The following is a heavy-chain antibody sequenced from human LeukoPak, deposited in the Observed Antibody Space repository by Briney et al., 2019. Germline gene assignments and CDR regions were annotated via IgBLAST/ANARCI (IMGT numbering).Heavy chain of an antibody. V-gene: IGHV3-33*01. J-gene: IGHJ4*02. CDR3: GREANYVVDF. CDR2: IWSDGSNK. Sequence: GGSLRLSCAASGFTFSSYNMHWVRQAPGKGLEWVAVIWSDGSNKYYADSVKGRFSIPRDNSKNTLYLQMSSLRADDTAVYFCGREANYVVDFWGQGTLVTVSS. CDR1: GFTFSSYN. D-gene: IGHD1-7*01.